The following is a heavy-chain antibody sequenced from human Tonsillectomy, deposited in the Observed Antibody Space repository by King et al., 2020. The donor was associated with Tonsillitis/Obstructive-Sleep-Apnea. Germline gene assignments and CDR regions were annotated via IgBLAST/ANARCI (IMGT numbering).Heavy chain of an antibody. J-gene: IGHJ6*03. CDR1: GFSLSNARMG. CDR3: ARIRDYYYYYMDV. CDR2: IFSYDEK. Sequence: TLKESGPVLVKPTETLTLTCTVSGFSLSNARMGVSWIRQPPGKALEWLAHIFSYDEKSYSTSLNTRLTISKDTSKSQVVLTMTNMDPVDTATYYCARIRDYYYYYMDVWGKGTTVTVSS. V-gene: IGHV2-26*01. D-gene: IGHD2-21*01.